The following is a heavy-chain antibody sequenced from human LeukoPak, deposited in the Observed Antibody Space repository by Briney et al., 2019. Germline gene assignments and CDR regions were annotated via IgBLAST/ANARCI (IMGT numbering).Heavy chain of an antibody. V-gene: IGHV3-23*01. Sequence: AGGSLRLSCAASGFTFSSYAMSWVRQAPGKGLQWVSSISGSGTSVNYADSVKGRFSISRDNSKNTLYLQMTNLRAEDTAVYYCAKIPSVNYYMDVWGKGTTVTVSS. CDR1: GFTFSSYA. D-gene: IGHD5/OR15-5a*01. CDR3: AKIPSVNYYMDV. CDR2: ISGSGTSV. J-gene: IGHJ6*03.